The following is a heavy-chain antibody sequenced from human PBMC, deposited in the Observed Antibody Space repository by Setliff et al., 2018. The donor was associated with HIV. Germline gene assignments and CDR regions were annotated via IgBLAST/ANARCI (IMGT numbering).Heavy chain of an antibody. J-gene: IGHJ4*02. CDR1: GDTFSKHA. V-gene: IGHV1-69*06. Sequence: SVKVSCKASGDTFSKHAVSWVRQAPGQGLEWMGSFIPTYDTTSYAREFQGRVTITADTSTSTAYMELSSLRSEDTAVYYCARGWMATLNGPIGYWGQGTLVTVSS. CDR3: ARGWMATLNGPIGY. CDR2: FIPTYDTT. D-gene: IGHD5-12*01.